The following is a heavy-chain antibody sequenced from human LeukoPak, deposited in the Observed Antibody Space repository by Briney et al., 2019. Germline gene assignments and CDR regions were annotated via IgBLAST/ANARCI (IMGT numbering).Heavy chain of an antibody. V-gene: IGHV3-21*01. CDR1: GFTFSSYS. Sequence: PGGSLRLSCAASGFTFSSYSMNWVRQAPGKGLEWVSSISSSSSYIYYADSVKGRFTISRDNAKNSLYLQMNSLRAEDTAVYYCARDRTAAAYNWFDPWGQGNPGHRLL. D-gene: IGHD6-13*01. J-gene: IGHJ5*02. CDR2: ISSSSSYI. CDR3: ARDRTAAAYNWFDP.